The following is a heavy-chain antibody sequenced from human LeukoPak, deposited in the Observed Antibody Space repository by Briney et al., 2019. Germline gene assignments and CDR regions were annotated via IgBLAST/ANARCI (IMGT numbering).Heavy chain of an antibody. CDR1: GFTFSSYW. V-gene: IGHV3-74*01. D-gene: IGHD4-17*01. CDR3: VRGRTVPTLFDC. CDR2: ISPDGSIT. Sequence: GGSLRLSCAASGFTFSSYWMHWFRQVPGKGLVLVSRISPDGSITGYADSVKGRFAISRDNAKNTLYLQMNSLIVEDTAVYYCVRGRTVPTLFDCWGQGALVTVSS. J-gene: IGHJ4*02.